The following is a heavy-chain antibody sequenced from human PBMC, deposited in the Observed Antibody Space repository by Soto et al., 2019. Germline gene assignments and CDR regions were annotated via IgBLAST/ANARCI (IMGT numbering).Heavy chain of an antibody. CDR3: AKVFPPIVVVPAAELRY. CDR2: ISGSGGST. D-gene: IGHD2-2*01. CDR1: GFTFSSYA. J-gene: IGHJ4*02. Sequence: EVQLLESGGGLVQPGGSLRLSCAASGFTFSSYAMSWVRQAPGKGLEWVSAISGSGGSTYYADSVKGRFTIPRDNSKNTLYLQMNSLRAEDTAVYYCAKVFPPIVVVPAAELRYWGQGTLVTVSS. V-gene: IGHV3-23*01.